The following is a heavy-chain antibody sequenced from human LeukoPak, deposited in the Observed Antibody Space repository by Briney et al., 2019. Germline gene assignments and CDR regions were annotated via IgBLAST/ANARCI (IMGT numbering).Heavy chain of an antibody. D-gene: IGHD1-26*01. CDR2: IYTSGGT. Sequence: SETLSLTCTVSGDSINDYYCSWVRQPPGKGLEWIGYIYTSGGTNYNPSLKSRVTISVDTSKNHFSLALNSVTAADTAVYYCVLGSGSYPFDYWGQGDLVTVSS. J-gene: IGHJ4*02. CDR1: GDSINDYY. V-gene: IGHV4-4*09. CDR3: VLGSGSYPFDY.